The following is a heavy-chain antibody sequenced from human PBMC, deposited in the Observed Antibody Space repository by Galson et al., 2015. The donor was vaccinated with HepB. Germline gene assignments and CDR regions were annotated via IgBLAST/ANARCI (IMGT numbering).Heavy chain of an antibody. CDR3: AREFTIFGVVLDY. V-gene: IGHV3-74*01. D-gene: IGHD3-3*01. Sequence: SLRLSCAASGFTFSSYWMHWVRQAPGKGLVWVSRINSDGSSTSYADSVKGRFTISRDNAKNTLYLQMNSLRAEDTAVYYCAREFTIFGVVLDYWGQGTLVTVSS. CDR1: GFTFSSYW. CDR2: INSDGSST. J-gene: IGHJ4*02.